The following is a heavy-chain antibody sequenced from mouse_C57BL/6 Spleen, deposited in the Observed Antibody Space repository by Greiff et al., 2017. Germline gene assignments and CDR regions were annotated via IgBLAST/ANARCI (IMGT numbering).Heavy chain of an antibody. CDR2: IDPSDSYT. D-gene: IGHD3-2*02. V-gene: IGHV1-50*01. Sequence: QVQLQQPGAELVKPGASVKLSCKASGYTFTSYWMQWVKQRPGQGLEWIGEIDPSDSYTNYNQKFKGKATLTVDTSSSTAYMQLSSLTSEDSAFYDCAGEGAAQAAGFAYWGQGTLVTVSA. CDR1: GYTFTSYW. J-gene: IGHJ3*01. CDR3: AGEGAAQAAGFAY.